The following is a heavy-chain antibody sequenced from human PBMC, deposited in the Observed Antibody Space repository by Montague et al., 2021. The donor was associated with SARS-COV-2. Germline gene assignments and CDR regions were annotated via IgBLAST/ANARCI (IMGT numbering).Heavy chain of an antibody. Sequence: SETLSLTCTVSSASISNDIYYWGWIRRPPGKGPEWIGGSRYGGTSYYXXSLKSRVTISIDTSKNQCSLTMTAVTAADTAVYFCARQDIQLRFDLWGRGTLVTVSS. J-gene: IGHJ2*01. CDR1: SASISNDIYY. V-gene: IGHV4-39*01. CDR3: ARQDIQLRFDL. D-gene: IGHD1-1*01. CDR2: SRYGGTS.